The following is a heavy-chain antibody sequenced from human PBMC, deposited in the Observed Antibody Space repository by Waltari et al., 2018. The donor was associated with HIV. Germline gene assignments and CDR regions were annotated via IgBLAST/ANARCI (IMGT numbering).Heavy chain of an antibody. D-gene: IGHD4-17*01. CDR3: ARGPQDYPKYYFDY. Sequence: QVQLVQSGAEVKKPGASVKVSCKASGYTFTSYDINWVRPATGQGLEWLGWMNPNSGNTGYAQRFQGRVTMTRNTSISTAYMELSSLRSEETAVYFCARGPQDYPKYYFDYWGQGTLVTVSS. V-gene: IGHV1-8*01. CDR2: MNPNSGNT. J-gene: IGHJ4*02. CDR1: GYTFTSYD.